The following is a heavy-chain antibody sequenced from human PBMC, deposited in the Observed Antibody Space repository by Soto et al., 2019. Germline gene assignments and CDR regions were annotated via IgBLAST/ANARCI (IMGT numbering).Heavy chain of an antibody. CDR3: ARDSGGYCSSTSCPGDAFDI. CDR1: GYTFTGYY. J-gene: IGHJ3*02. CDR2: INPNSGGT. Sequence: ASVKVSCKASGYTFTGYYMHWVRQAPGQGLEWMGWINPNSGGTNYAQKFQGWVTMTRDTSISTAYMELSRLRSDDTAVYYCARDSGGYCSSTSCPGDAFDIWGQGTTVTVSS. D-gene: IGHD2-2*03. V-gene: IGHV1-2*04.